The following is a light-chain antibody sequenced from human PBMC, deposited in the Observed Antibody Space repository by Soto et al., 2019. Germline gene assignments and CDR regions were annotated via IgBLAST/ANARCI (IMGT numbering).Light chain of an antibody. V-gene: IGKV3-11*01. Sequence: EIVLTQSPATLSLSPGERATLSCRASQTVGNYLAWYQQKPGQVPRLVIYNASNRATGVPVRFSGSGSGTEFTLTISSLEPEDFAVYYCQQRGNWPLPWTFGQGAKVEI. J-gene: IGKJ1*01. CDR2: NAS. CDR3: QQRGNWPLPWT. CDR1: QTVGNY.